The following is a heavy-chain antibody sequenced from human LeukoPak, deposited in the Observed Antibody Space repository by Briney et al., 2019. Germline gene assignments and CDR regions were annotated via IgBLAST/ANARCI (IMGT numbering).Heavy chain of an antibody. Sequence: PGGSLRLPCAASEFTFSSYPMSWVRQAPGKGLEWVSTISNTGGSIYYADSVKGRFTISRDNSKNTLYLQMNSLRAVDTAVYYCARVRSYGSGFDYWGQGTLVTVSS. CDR3: ARVRSYGSGFDY. D-gene: IGHD3-10*01. V-gene: IGHV3-23*01. J-gene: IGHJ4*02. CDR1: EFTFSSYP. CDR2: ISNTGGSI.